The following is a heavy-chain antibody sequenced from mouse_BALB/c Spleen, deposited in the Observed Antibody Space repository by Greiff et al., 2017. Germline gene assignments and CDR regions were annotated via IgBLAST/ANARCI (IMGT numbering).Heavy chain of an antibody. D-gene: IGHD2-4*01. V-gene: IGHV6-6*02. CDR3: TLIYYDYDAVPSY. Sequence: EVKVEESGGGLVQPGGSMKLSCVASGFTFSSYWMSWVRQSPEKGLEWVAEIRLKSDNYATHYAESVKGKFTISRDDSKSRLYLQMNSLRAEDTGIYYCTLIYYDYDAVPSYWGQGTLVTVSA. CDR1: GFTFSSYW. J-gene: IGHJ3*01. CDR2: IRLKSDNYAT.